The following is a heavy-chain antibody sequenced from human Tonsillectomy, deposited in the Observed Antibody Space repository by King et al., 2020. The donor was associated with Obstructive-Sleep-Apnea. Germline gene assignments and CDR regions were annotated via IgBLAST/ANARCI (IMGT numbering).Heavy chain of an antibody. CDR1: GGSISSYY. J-gene: IGHJ6*02. CDR2: IYYSGST. Sequence: HVPLQESGPGLVKPSETLSLTCTVSGGSISSYYWSWIRQPPGKGLEWIGYIYYSGSTNYNPSLKSRVTISVDTSKNQFSLKLSSVTAADTAVYYCARDKYSSSYYYYGMDVWGQGTTVTVSS. CDR3: ARDKYSSSYYYYGMDV. V-gene: IGHV4-59*01. D-gene: IGHD6-13*01.